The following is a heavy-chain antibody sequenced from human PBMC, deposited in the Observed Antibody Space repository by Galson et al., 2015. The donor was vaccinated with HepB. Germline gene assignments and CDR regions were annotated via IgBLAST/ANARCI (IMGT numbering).Heavy chain of an antibody. CDR2: INHSGST. V-gene: IGHV4-34*01. D-gene: IGHD3-10*01. CDR3: ARAGIYLWFGESYFDY. J-gene: IGHJ4*02. Sequence: ETLSLTCAVYGGSFSGYYWSWIRQPPGEGLEWIGEINHSGSTNYNPSLKSRVTISVDTSKNQFSLKLSSVTAADTAVYYCARAGIYLWFGESYFDYWGQGTLVTVSS. CDR1: GGSFSGYY.